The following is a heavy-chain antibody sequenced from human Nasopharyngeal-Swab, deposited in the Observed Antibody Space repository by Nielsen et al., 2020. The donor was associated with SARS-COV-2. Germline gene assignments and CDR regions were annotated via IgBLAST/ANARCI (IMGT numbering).Heavy chain of an antibody. CDR3: ARVAVVVSYYYYGMDV. D-gene: IGHD2-15*01. V-gene: IGHV4-61*01. J-gene: IGHJ6*02. CDR1: GGSVSSGSYY. Sequence: GSLRLSCTVSGGSVSSGSYYWSWIRQPPGKGLEWIGYIYYSGSTYYNPSLKSRVTISVDTSKNQFSLKLSSVTAADTAVYYCARVAVVVSYYYYGMDVWGQGTTVTVSS. CDR2: IYYSGST.